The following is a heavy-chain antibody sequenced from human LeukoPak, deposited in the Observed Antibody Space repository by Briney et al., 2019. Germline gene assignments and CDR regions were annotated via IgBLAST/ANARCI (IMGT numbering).Heavy chain of an antibody. CDR1: GYTFASYY. CDR2: INPSGGST. CDR3: ARDVDYYDSSGGFDY. J-gene: IGHJ4*02. V-gene: IGHV1-46*01. D-gene: IGHD3-22*01. Sequence: ASVKVSCKASGYTFASYYMHWVRQAPGQGLEWMGIINPSGGSTSYAQKFRGRVTMTRDTSTSTVYMELSSLRSEDTAVYYCARDVDYYDSSGGFDYWGQGTLVTVSS.